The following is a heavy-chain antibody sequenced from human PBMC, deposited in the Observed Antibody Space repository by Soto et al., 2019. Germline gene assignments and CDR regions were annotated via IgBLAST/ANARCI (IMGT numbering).Heavy chain of an antibody. CDR2: IWYDGSLK. V-gene: IGHV3-33*01. D-gene: IGHD2-15*01. J-gene: IGHJ6*02. Sequence: QVQLVESGGGVVQPGRSLRLSCAASGFTFNTYGMNWVRQAPGKGLEWVAIIWYDGSLKYYGDSMKGRFTVSRDNSKNTMYLQMNSLRAEDTAVYYCARVDCTGGSCNPYAYYPMDVWGQGTTVTVSS. CDR1: GFTFNTYG. CDR3: ARVDCTGGSCNPYAYYPMDV.